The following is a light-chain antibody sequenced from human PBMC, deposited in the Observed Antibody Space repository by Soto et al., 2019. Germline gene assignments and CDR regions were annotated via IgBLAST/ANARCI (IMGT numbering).Light chain of an antibody. J-gene: IGKJ5*01. CDR1: QSVIKY. CDR3: QRRYIWPRIT. V-gene: IGKV3-11*01. Sequence: EIVLTQSPATLSLSPGERATLSCRASQSVIKYLAWYQQKPCQAPRLLLFDASNWATGIPARFSGSGSGTDFTLTISRLEPEDFAVYYCQRRYIWPRITFGQGTRLEIK. CDR2: DAS.